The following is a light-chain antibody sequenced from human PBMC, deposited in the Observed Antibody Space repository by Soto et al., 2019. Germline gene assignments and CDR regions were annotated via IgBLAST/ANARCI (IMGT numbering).Light chain of an antibody. J-gene: IGKJ1*01. CDR3: QEYHSYTWT. CDR1: QSIRNW. CDR2: DAS. Sequence: DIQMTQSPSTLSASAGDRVTITCRASQSIRNWLAWYQQKPGKAPKLLIYDASSLASGVPSRFSGSGSGSEFTLTISGLQPDDFASFYCQEYHSYTWTFGQGTKVDIK. V-gene: IGKV1-5*01.